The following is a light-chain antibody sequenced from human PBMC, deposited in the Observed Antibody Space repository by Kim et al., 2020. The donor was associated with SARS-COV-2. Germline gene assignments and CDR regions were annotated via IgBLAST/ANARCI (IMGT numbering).Light chain of an antibody. CDR1: SSDCWSFNL. J-gene: IGLJ1*01. CDR2: DVS. Sequence: ITSSFTGTSSDCWSFNLCSWYQQRPGKAPKLMIYDVSKRPSGVSNRFSGSKSGNTASLTISGLQAEDEADYYCCSYVGSSSYVFGTGTKVTVL. V-gene: IGLV2-23*02. CDR3: CSYVGSSSYV.